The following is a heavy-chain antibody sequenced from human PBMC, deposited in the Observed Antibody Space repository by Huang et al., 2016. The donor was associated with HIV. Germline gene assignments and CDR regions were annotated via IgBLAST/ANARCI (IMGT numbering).Heavy chain of an antibody. CDR1: GGSFTGNY. CDR3: ARQWTILEWLLGLDV. Sequence: QMQLQQRGAGLLKPSETLSLTCGVSGGSFTGNYLTWIRKAPGKGLEWIGEVNDSGATNYNPSLNGRVTISLDKSNRELSLNLRSVTAADTAVYYCARQWTILEWLLGLDVWGQGTTVIVSS. V-gene: IGHV4-34*02. J-gene: IGHJ6*02. D-gene: IGHD3-3*01. CDR2: VNDSGAT.